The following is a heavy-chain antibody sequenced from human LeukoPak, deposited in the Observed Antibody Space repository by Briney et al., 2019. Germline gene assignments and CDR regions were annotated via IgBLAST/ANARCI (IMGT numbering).Heavy chain of an antibody. CDR2: IRSKAYGGTT. CDR3: ARDATPADMTTNYYYMDV. D-gene: IGHD4-11*01. Sequence: PGGSLRLSCTASGFTFGDYAMSRFRQAPGKGLEWVGFIRSKAYGGTTEYAASVKGRSTISRDDSKSIAYLQMNSLKTEDTAVYYCARDATPADMTTNYYYMDVWGKGTTVTVSS. V-gene: IGHV3-49*03. J-gene: IGHJ6*03. CDR1: GFTFGDYA.